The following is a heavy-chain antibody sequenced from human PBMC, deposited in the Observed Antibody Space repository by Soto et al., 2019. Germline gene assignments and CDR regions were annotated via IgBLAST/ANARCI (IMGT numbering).Heavy chain of an antibody. J-gene: IGHJ5*02. D-gene: IGHD6-13*01. CDR1: GYTFTSYA. V-gene: IGHV1-3*01. Sequence: GASVKVSCKASGYTFTSYAMHWVRQAPGQRLEWMGWINAGNGNTKYSQKFQGRVTITRDTSASTAYMELSSLRSEDTAVYYCARDLPDSLISSSWYNNWFDPWGQGTLVTVSS. CDR2: INAGNGNT. CDR3: ARDLPDSLISSSWYNNWFDP.